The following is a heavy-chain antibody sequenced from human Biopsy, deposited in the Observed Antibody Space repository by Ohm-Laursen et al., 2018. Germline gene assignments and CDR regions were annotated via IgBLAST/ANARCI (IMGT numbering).Heavy chain of an antibody. V-gene: IGHV4-34*01. CDR1: GESLNGYY. J-gene: IGHJ6*02. CDR3: VRGVDYYDPYHYYALDV. CDR2: INHSGRT. Sequence: SDTLSLTWAVYGESLNGYYWSWIRQTPGKGLEWIGEINHSGRTNYNPSLKSRVTISVDTSKNQFSLKVRSVTAADTAVYYCVRGVDYYDPYHYYALDVWGQGTTVTVSS. D-gene: IGHD3-22*01.